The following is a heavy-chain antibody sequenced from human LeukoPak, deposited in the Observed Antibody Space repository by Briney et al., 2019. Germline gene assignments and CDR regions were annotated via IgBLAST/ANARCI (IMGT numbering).Heavy chain of an antibody. CDR1: GFTFSSQA. CDR3: AKDMWGSSTNAFNI. CDR2: ISGSGAST. D-gene: IGHD3-16*01. J-gene: IGHJ3*02. V-gene: IGHV3-23*01. Sequence: GGSLRLSCAASGFTFSSQAMSWVRQAPGKGLEWVSGISGSGASTYYPDSAKGRFTISRDNSKSTLYLQMNSLRAEDTAVYYCAKDMWGSSTNAFNIWGQGTMVTVSS.